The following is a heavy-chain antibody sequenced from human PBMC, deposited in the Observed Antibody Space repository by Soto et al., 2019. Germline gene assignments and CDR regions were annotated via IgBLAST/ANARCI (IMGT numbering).Heavy chain of an antibody. CDR2: INHSGST. D-gene: IGHD6-19*01. J-gene: IGHJ4*02. CDR3: ARGGGSGWYHFSY. V-gene: IGHV4-34*01. CDR1: GGSFSGYY. Sequence: QVQLQQWGAGLLNPSETLSLTCAVYGGSFSGYYWSWIRQPPGKGLEWIGEINHSGSTNYNPSLKSRVTISVDTSKNQFSLKLSSVTAADTAVYYCARGGGSGWYHFSYWGQGTLVTVSS.